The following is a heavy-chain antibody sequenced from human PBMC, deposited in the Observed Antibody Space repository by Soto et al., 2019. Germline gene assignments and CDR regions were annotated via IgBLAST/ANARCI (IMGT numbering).Heavy chain of an antibody. CDR1: GFTFSSYW. CDR2: IKQDGSEK. J-gene: IGHJ6*02. CDR3: ARDSLVVEAGNQYQLPYRRANYYYYYGMDV. Sequence: EVQLVESGGGLVQPGGSLRLSCAASGFTFSSYWMSWVRQAPGKGLEWVANIKQDGSEKYYVDSVKGRFTISRDNAKNSLYLKMNSLRAEDTAVYYCARDSLVVEAGNQYQLPYRRANYYYYYGMDVWGQGTTVTVSS. V-gene: IGHV3-7*03. D-gene: IGHD2-2*02.